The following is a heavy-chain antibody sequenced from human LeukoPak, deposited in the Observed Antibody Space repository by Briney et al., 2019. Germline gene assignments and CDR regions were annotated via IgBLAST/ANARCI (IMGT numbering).Heavy chain of an antibody. CDR3: AATSSSWYQKDAFDI. J-gene: IGHJ3*02. Sequence: GGSLRLSCAASGFTVSSNYMSWVRQAPGKGLEWVSVNYSGGSTYYADSVKGRFTISRDNSKNTLYLQMNSLRAEDTAVYYCAATSSSWYQKDAFDIWGQGTMVTVSS. CDR2: NYSGGST. V-gene: IGHV3-53*01. CDR1: GFTVSSNY. D-gene: IGHD6-13*01.